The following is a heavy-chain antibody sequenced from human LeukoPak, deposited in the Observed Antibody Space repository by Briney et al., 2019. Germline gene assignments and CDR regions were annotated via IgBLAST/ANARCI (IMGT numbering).Heavy chain of an antibody. CDR3: ARDGDYYGSGNLGGWFDP. CDR2: FYYIGSP. J-gene: IGHJ5*02. CDR1: GLSISIYY. V-gene: IGHV4-59*12. Sequence: SETLSLTCTVSGLSISIYYWGWIRQPPGKGLDWVGYFYYIGSPNYNPPPKSRLTISVDKSKNQFSLKLSSVTTADTAVYYCARDGDYYGSGNLGGWFDPWGQGTLVTVSS. D-gene: IGHD3-10*01.